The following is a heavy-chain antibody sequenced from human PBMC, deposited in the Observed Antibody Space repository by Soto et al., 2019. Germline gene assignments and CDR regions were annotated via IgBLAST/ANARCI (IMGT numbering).Heavy chain of an antibody. D-gene: IGHD6-13*01. J-gene: IGHJ3*01. V-gene: IGHV3-66*01. Sequence: RRLSCAASGFTVSRNYRTWVRQAPGKGLEWVSVIYVDGSPYYAGSVKGRFTISRDRSKNTLYLQMNSLRAEDTAVYYCASPRGYIPSKDPFAVWGQGTMVTVS. CDR2: IYVDGSP. CDR3: ASPRGYIPSKDPFAV. CDR1: GFTVSRNY.